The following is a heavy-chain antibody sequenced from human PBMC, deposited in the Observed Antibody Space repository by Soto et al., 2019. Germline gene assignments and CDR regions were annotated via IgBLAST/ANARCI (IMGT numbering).Heavy chain of an antibody. CDR1: GYSFTTYW. CDR2: IYPGDSDT. V-gene: IGHV5-51*01. CDR3: ARHGSSGWFDTFDY. D-gene: IGHD6-19*01. J-gene: IGHJ4*02. Sequence: GESLKISCKVSGYSFTTYWMGWVRQTPGKGPEWMGIIYPGDSDTRYSPSVQDHVTISVDKSLSTAYLQWSSLEASDTAMYYCARHGSSGWFDTFDYWGQGTLVTVSS.